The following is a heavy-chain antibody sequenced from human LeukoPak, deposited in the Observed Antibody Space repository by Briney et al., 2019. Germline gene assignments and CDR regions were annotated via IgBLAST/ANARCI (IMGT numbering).Heavy chain of an antibody. Sequence: GASVKVSCKASGYTFTGYYMHWVRQAPGQGLEWMGWINPNSGGTNYAQKFQGRVTMTRDTSISTAYMELSRLRSDDTAVYYCARVRGYCSGGSCSKRFLAGGYLDYWGQGTLVTVSS. D-gene: IGHD2-15*01. J-gene: IGHJ4*02. V-gene: IGHV1-2*02. CDR2: INPNSGGT. CDR1: GYTFTGYY. CDR3: ARVRGYCSGGSCSKRFLAGGYLDY.